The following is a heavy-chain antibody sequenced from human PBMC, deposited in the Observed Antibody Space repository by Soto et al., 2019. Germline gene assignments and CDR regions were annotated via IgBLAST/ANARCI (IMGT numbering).Heavy chain of an antibody. CDR1: GFTVSSNY. Sequence: GGSLRLSCAASGFTVSSNYMSWVRQAPGKGLEWVSVIYSGSSTYYADSVKGRFTISRDNSKNTLYLQMNSLRAEDTAVYYCASHSSSWKGHYYYYYYMDVWGKGTTVTVSS. CDR2: IYSGSST. CDR3: ASHSSSWKGHYYYYYYMDV. V-gene: IGHV3-66*04. J-gene: IGHJ6*03. D-gene: IGHD6-13*01.